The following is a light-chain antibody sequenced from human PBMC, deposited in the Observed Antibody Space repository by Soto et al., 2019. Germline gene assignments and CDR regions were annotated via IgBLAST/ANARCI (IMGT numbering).Light chain of an antibody. CDR1: QSVSSN. V-gene: IGKV3-20*01. CDR3: QQYGSSPWT. CDR2: GAS. J-gene: IGKJ1*01. Sequence: EMVITRSPAMRSRWPGKKPTLSWRASQSVSSNLAWYQQKPGQAPRLLIYGASSRATGIPDRFSGSGPGTAFTLTLSRLEPEDLAVYYCQQYGSSPWTFGQGTKVDIK.